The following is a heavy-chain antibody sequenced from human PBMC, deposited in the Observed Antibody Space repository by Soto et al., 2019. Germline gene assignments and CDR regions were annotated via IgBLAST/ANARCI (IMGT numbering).Heavy chain of an antibody. J-gene: IGHJ4*02. D-gene: IGHD6-19*01. CDR3: AKADGQQWMIPHLDN. Sequence: GGSLRLSCVASGFNFKKFAMAWVRQAAGEGLEWVSGISCCGGSASYADSVKGRFSIARDDSKNTVSLQLNSLRVEDTAQYYCAKADGQQWMIPHLDNWGQGTLVTVSS. CDR2: ISCCGGSA. V-gene: IGHV3-23*01. CDR1: GFNFKKFA.